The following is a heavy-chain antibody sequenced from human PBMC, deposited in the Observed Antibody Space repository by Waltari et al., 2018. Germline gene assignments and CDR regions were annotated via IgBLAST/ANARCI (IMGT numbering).Heavy chain of an antibody. CDR3: ARSPGSRHYFDY. D-gene: IGHD3-10*01. V-gene: IGHV4-59*01. CDR2: IYYSGST. J-gene: IGHJ4*02. Sequence: QVQLQESGPGLVKPSETLSLTCTVSGGSISNYYWIWIRQPPGKGLEWIGYIYYSGSTNYNPSRKSRVTLSVDTSKIQFSLNLSSVTAADTAVYYCARSPGSRHYFDYWGQGTLVTVSS. CDR1: GGSISNYY.